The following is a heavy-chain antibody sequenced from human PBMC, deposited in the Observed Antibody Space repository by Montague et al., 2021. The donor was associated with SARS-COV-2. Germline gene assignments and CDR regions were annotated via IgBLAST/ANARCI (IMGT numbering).Heavy chain of an antibody. V-gene: IGHV1-8*01. CDR3: ARDDRSTYFDFWNGFNYYYYMDV. Sequence: SAKVSCKASGYTFTNYDINWVRQATGQGLEWMGWMNPNSGNTGYAQRFQGRVTMTRHTSISTAYMELSSLRSEDTAVYYCARDDRSTYFDFWNGFNYYYYMDVWGKGTTVTVSS. CDR1: GYTFTNYD. CDR2: MNPNSGNT. J-gene: IGHJ6*03. D-gene: IGHD3-3*01.